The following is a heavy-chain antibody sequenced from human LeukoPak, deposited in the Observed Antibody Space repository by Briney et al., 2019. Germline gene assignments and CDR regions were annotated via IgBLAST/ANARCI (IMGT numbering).Heavy chain of an antibody. CDR3: VKSSYYYDSSGLIFDY. CDR1: GFTFSSYV. CDR2: ISYDGSNK. J-gene: IGHJ4*02. D-gene: IGHD3-22*01. Sequence: GGSLRLSCAASGFTFSSYVMHWVRQAPGKGLEWVAFISYDGSNKYYADSVKGRFTISRDNSKNTLYLQTNSLRAEDTAVYYCVKSSYYYDSSGLIFDYWGQGTLVTVSS. V-gene: IGHV3-30*18.